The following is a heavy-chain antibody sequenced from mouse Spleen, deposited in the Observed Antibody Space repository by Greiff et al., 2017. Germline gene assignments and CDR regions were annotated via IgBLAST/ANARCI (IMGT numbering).Heavy chain of an antibody. CDR2: ILPGSGST. J-gene: IGHJ4*01. CDR1: GYTFSSYW. V-gene: IGHV1-9*01. D-gene: IGHD2-14*01. CDR3: AEEGGYTHYYAMDY. Sequence: QVQLQQSGAELMKPGASVKISCKASGYTFSSYWIEWVKQRPGHGLEWIGEILPGSGSTNYNEKFKGKATFTADTSSNTAYMQLSSLTSEDSAGYYCAEEGGYTHYYAMDYWGQGTSVTVSA.